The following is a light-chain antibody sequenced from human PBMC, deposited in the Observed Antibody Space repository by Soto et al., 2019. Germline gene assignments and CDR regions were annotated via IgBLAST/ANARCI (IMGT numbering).Light chain of an antibody. CDR1: SSDIGDYNY. Sequence: QSALTQPASVSGSPGQSITISCTGTSSDIGDYNYVSWYQQYPGKVPKLVIYDVSHRPSGVSNRFSGSKAGNTASLTISGLQAVAEADYYCSSSTTTTSLVVFGGGTKVTVL. V-gene: IGLV2-14*01. J-gene: IGLJ3*02. CDR3: SSSTTTTSLVV. CDR2: DVS.